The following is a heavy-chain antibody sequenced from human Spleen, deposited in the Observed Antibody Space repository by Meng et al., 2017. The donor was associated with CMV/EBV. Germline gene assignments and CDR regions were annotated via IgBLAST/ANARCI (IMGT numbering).Heavy chain of an antibody. CDR1: YTFTGYY. V-gene: IGHV1-2*02. CDR2: INPNSGGT. CDR3: AREAPGSDFWSGFDYFDY. D-gene: IGHD3-3*01. J-gene: IGHJ4*02. Sequence: YTFTGYYMHWVRQAPGQGLEWMGWINPNSGGTNYAQKFQGRVTMTRDTSISTAYMELSRLRSDDTAVYYCAREAPGSDFWSGFDYFDYWGQGTLVTVSS.